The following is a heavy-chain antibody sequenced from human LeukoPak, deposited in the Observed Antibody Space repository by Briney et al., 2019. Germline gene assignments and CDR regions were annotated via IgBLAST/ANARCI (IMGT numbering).Heavy chain of an antibody. J-gene: IGHJ3*01. D-gene: IGHD3-10*01. CDR3: ARGRGSKGAFDL. Sequence: PGGSLRLSCAASGFSFSTYWMSWVRQAPGEGLEWVANIKQDGSEKVYVDSVKGRFTISRDNAKSSLFVQMDSLRAEDTAVYYCARGRGSKGAFDLWGQGTMVTVSP. CDR1: GFSFSTYW. CDR2: IKQDGSEK. V-gene: IGHV3-7*01.